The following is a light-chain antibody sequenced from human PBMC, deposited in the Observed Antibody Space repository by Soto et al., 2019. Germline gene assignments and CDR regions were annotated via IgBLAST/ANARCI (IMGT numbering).Light chain of an antibody. J-gene: IGKJ1*01. CDR2: AAT. CDR1: QSVADSY. Sequence: EIVLTQSPCTLSLSLGERVTITCRASQSVADSYLAWYQQKPGRAPRLIFYAATSMATGIPYRFSGSGSGTEFTLTISSLEPDDFAAYYCHHYSSSPETFGEGTKVEIK. V-gene: IGKV3-20*01. CDR3: HHYSSSPET.